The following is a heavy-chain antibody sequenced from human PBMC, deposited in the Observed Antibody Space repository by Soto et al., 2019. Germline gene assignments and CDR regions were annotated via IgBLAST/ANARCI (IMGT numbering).Heavy chain of an antibody. Sequence: GSLRLSCAASGFTFSSYAMSWVRQAPGKGLEWVSAISGSGGSTYYADSVKGRFTISRDNSKNTLYLQMNSLRAEDTAVYYCAKDSSYYDFWSGSFLNWFDPWGQGALVTVSS. D-gene: IGHD3-3*01. J-gene: IGHJ5*02. CDR3: AKDSSYYDFWSGSFLNWFDP. CDR2: ISGSGGST. V-gene: IGHV3-23*01. CDR1: GFTFSSYA.